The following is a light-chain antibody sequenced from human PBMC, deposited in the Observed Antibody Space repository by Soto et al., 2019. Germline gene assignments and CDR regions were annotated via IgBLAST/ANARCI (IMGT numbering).Light chain of an antibody. V-gene: IGLV2-14*01. Sequence: QSVLTQPASVSGSPGQSITISCTGTSSDVGSYNYVSWYQQHPGKAPKLMIYEVSNRPSGVSNRFSGSKSGNTDSLTISGLQAEDEANYYCSSYTSSSTRVFGGGTQLTVL. CDR3: SSYTSSSTRV. CDR1: SSDVGSYNY. CDR2: EVS. J-gene: IGLJ7*01.